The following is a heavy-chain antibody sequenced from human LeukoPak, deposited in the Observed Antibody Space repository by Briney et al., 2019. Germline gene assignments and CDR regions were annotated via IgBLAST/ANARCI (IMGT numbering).Heavy chain of an antibody. CDR3: ARDRRSGEVRGFDP. Sequence: SETLSLTCTVSGGSISSYYWSWIRQPPGKGLEWIGYTYYSGSTNYNPSLKSRVTISVDTSKNQFSLKLSSVTAADTAVYYCARDRRSGEVRGFDPWGQGTLVTVSS. CDR1: GGSISSYY. J-gene: IGHJ5*02. CDR2: TYYSGST. D-gene: IGHD6-19*01. V-gene: IGHV4-59*01.